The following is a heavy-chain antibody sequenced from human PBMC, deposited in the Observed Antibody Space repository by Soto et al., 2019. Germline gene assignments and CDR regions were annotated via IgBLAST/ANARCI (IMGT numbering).Heavy chain of an antibody. V-gene: IGHV5-51*01. CDR2: IYPGDSDT. J-gene: IGHJ6*02. D-gene: IGHD2-2*01. CDR1: GYSFSIYC. CDR3: ARHKGYCSSTSCYGMDV. Sequence: GESLKISCKGAGYSFSIYCIVLVRQIHGKGLEWMGSIYPGDSDTRYSPSFQGQVTISADKSISTAYLQWNSLKASDTAMYFCARHKGYCSSTSCYGMDVWGQGATVTVSS.